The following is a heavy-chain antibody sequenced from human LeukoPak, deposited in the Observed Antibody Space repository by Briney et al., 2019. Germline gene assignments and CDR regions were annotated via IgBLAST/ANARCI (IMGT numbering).Heavy chain of an antibody. Sequence: PGGSLRLSCAASGFTVSTNYMSWVRQAPGKGLEWVSYISSSSRTIYYADSVKGRFTISRDNAKNSLYLQMNSLRAEDTAVYYCAREGNPIHWGQGTLVTVSS. CDR3: AREGNPIH. V-gene: IGHV3-48*04. CDR1: GFTVSTNY. J-gene: IGHJ4*02. CDR2: ISSSSRTI.